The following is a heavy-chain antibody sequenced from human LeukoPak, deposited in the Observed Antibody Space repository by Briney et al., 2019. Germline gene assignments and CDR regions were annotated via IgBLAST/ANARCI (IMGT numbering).Heavy chain of an antibody. D-gene: IGHD4-17*01. Sequence: PSETLSLTCAVSGGSMSGYYWNWIRQPPGKGLKWIANIHYNGRTNYNPSLKSRVTITIDTSKNQFSLRLNSVTAADTAVYYCIRTGEVTTVCDSWGQGNLVTVSS. CDR1: GGSMSGYY. V-gene: IGHV4-59*08. J-gene: IGHJ4*02. CDR3: IRTGEVTTVCDS. CDR2: IHYNGRT.